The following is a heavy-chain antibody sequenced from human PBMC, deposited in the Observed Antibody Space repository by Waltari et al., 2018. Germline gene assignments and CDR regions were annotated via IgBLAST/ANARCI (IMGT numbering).Heavy chain of an antibody. J-gene: IGHJ4*02. V-gene: IGHV4-38-2*02. CDR3: ARVDANYGDYYFDY. D-gene: IGHD4-17*01. Sequence: QVQLQESGPGLVKPSETLSLTCTVSGYSISSGYYWGWIRQPPGKGLEWIGSIYHSGTTYNTPSLNRRVTISVNTSKNQFSLKRSSVTAADTAVYYCARVDANYGDYYFDYWGQGTLVTVSS. CDR2: IYHSGTT. CDR1: GYSISSGYY.